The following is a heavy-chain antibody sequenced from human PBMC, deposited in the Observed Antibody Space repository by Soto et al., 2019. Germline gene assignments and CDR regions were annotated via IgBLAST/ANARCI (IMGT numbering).Heavy chain of an antibody. CDR3: ARATKDIVLMVYAQSYWYFDL. CDR2: ISSSGSTI. CDR1: GFTFSAYY. D-gene: IGHD2-8*01. V-gene: IGHV3-11*01. Sequence: QVQLVESGGGLVKPGGSLRLSCATSGFTFSAYYMSWIRQAPGKGLEWVSYISSSGSTIYYADSVKGRFTISRDNAKNALYLQINSLRAEDTAVYYCARATKDIVLMVYAQSYWYFDLWGRGTLVTVSS. J-gene: IGHJ2*01.